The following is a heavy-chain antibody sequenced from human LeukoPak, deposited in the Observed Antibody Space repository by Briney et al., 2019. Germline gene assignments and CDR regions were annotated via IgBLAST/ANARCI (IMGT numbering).Heavy chain of an antibody. CDR1: GYSISSAYY. J-gene: IGHJ4*02. CDR3: ARGGTSQVLTY. CDR2: IYHSGST. Sequence: PSETLSLTCTVSGYSISSAYYWGWIRQPPGKGLEWIGTIYHSGSTYYTPSLKSRVTISLDTSKNQFSLKLSSVTAADTAMYYCARGGTSQVLTYWGQGTLVTVSS. V-gene: IGHV4-38-2*02.